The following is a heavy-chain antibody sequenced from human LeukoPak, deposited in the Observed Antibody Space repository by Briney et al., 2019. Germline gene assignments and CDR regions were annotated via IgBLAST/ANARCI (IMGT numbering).Heavy chain of an antibody. CDR2: INHSGST. CDR1: GGSFSGYY. Sequence: PSETLSLTCAVYGGSFSGYYWSWIRQPPGKGLEWIGEINHSGSTNYNPSLKSRVTISVDTSKNQFSLKLSSVTAADTAVFYCAKWTAMAQYYFDYWGQGTLVTVSS. V-gene: IGHV4-34*01. CDR3: AKWTAMAQYYFDY. D-gene: IGHD5-18*01. J-gene: IGHJ4*02.